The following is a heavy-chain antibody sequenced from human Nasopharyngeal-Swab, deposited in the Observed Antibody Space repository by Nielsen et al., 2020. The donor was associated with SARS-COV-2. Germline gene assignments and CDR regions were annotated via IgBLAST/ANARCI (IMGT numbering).Heavy chain of an antibody. V-gene: IGHV3-23*01. Sequence: VRQAPGKGLEWVSAISGSGGSTYYADSVKGRFTISRDSSKNTLYLQMNSLRAEDTAVYYCANSVDAAMADYWGQGTLVTVSS. D-gene: IGHD5-18*01. CDR3: ANSVDAAMADY. CDR2: ISGSGGST. J-gene: IGHJ4*02.